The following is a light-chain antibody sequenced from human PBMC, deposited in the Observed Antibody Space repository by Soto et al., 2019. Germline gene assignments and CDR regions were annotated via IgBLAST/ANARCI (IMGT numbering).Light chain of an antibody. V-gene: IGKV1-5*03. J-gene: IGKJ1*01. CDR1: QSVSSW. Sequence: DIQMTQSPSTLSASVGDRVTITFRASQSVSSWLAWFQQKPGKAPKLLIYKASTLKSGVPSRFSGSGSGTEFTLTISSLQPDDFATYYCQHYNGYSEAFGQGTKV. CDR3: QHYNGYSEA. CDR2: KAS.